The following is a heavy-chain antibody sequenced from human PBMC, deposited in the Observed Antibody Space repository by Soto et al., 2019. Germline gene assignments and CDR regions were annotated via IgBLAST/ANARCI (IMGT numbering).Heavy chain of an antibody. CDR3: ARDLRLGYSSCNRVFDY. D-gene: IGHD6-13*01. V-gene: IGHV1-18*01. CDR2: ISAYNGNT. CDR1: GYTFTSYG. Sequence: ASVKVSCKASGYTFTSYGISWVRQAPGQGLEWMGWISAYNGNTNYAQKLQGRVTMTTDTSTSTAYMELRSLRSDGTAAYSCARDLRLGYSSCNRVFDYWGQGTLVTVSS. J-gene: IGHJ4*02.